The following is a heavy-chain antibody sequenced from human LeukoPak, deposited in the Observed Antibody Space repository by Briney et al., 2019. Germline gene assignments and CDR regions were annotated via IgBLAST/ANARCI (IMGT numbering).Heavy chain of an antibody. CDR1: GGSFSGYY. CDR3: ARGQWEIGFDP. Sequence: PWETLSLTCAVYGGSFSGYYWSWIRQPPGKGLELIGEINHSGSTNYNPSLKRRVPISVVTSKSQFSLDLNSVAAAGTAVYDCARGQWEIGFDPWGQGTMVTVSS. D-gene: IGHD1-26*01. J-gene: IGHJ5*02. V-gene: IGHV4-34*01. CDR2: INHSGST.